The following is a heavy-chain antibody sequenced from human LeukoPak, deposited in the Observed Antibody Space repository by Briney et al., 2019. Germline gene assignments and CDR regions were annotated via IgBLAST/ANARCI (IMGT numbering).Heavy chain of an antibody. Sequence: PGGSLRLSCAASGLTFTDYWMSWVRQAPGKGLEWVAFIRKRGIETNYVDSVKGRFTITRDNARNSLFLQMNSLRAEDTGVYYCARGNQQLPRSTPDYWGQGTLVTVSS. J-gene: IGHJ4*02. D-gene: IGHD2-2*01. CDR2: IRKRGIET. V-gene: IGHV3-7*01. CDR1: GLTFTDYW. CDR3: ARGNQQLPRSTPDY.